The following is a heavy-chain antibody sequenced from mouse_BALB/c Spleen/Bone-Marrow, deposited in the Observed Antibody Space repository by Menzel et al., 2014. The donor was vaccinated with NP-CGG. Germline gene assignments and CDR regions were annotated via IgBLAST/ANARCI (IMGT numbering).Heavy chain of an antibody. CDR3: ARYLYGNYFDY. Sequence: EVQRVESGPDLVEPGASVKISCKASGYSFTGYYMHWVKQSHGKSLEWIGRVNPNNGGTSYNQKFKGKAILTVDKSSRTAYMELRSLTSEDSAVYYCARYLYGNYFDYWGQGTTLTVSS. CDR2: VNPNNGGT. D-gene: IGHD2-1*01. CDR1: GYSFTGYY. J-gene: IGHJ2*01. V-gene: IGHV1-26*01.